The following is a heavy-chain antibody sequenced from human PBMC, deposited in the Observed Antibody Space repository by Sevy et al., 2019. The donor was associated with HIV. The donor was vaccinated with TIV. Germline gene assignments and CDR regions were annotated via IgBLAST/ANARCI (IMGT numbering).Heavy chain of an antibody. V-gene: IGHV1-18*01. CDR1: GYTFTNYH. D-gene: IGHD1-26*01. CDR2: LTPNNGDT. Sequence: ASVKVSYKASGYTFTNYHITWVRQAPGQWLEWMGRLTPNNGDTNYAQRLQGRVTMTTDTSTSTVYMELRSLRSDDTAVYYCARAPSGSQGPGQYFHHWVQGTLVTVSS. CDR3: ARAPSGSQGPGQYFHH. J-gene: IGHJ1*01.